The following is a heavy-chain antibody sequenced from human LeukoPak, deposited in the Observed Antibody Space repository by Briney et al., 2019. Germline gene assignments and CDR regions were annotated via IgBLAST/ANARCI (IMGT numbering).Heavy chain of an antibody. Sequence: TGGSLRLSCVASGFTFKNAWMNWVRQAPGKGLEWVGRIKSKTDGGATDYAAPVKGRFTISRDDSKNTLYLRMNSLKGEDTAVYYCARRYGSGNFGDYWGQGTLVTVSS. CDR2: IKSKTDGGAT. CDR3: ARRYGSGNFGDY. D-gene: IGHD3-10*01. CDR1: GFTFKNAW. J-gene: IGHJ4*02. V-gene: IGHV3-15*01.